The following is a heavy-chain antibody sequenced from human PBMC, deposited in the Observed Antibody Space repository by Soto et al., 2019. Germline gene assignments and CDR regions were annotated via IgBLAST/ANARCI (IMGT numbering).Heavy chain of an antibody. Sequence: QVQLQESGPGLVKPSQILSLTCTVSGASINSGGSYWSWIRQHPGKGLEWIGHIYYSGTTYYNPSLKSRFTISVDTSKSQFSLKLSSVTAADTAVYYCAREARGYSGYAAVDYWGQGTLVTVSS. V-gene: IGHV4-31*03. CDR1: GASINSGGSY. CDR2: IYYSGTT. J-gene: IGHJ4*02. CDR3: AREARGYSGYAAVDY. D-gene: IGHD5-12*01.